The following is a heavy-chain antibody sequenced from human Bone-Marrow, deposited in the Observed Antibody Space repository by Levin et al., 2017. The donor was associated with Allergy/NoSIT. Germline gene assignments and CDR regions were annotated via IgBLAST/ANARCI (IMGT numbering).Heavy chain of an antibody. CDR1: GDSMSIYY. Sequence: ASETLSLTCTISGDSMSIYYWSWIRQPPGKGLEWIGYIYYSGSTNYNPSLKSRVAISMDTSRTQFSLRLSSVTAADTAVYYCARAYCGGGSCYSAYYYYYMDVWGKGTTVTVSS. D-gene: IGHD2-15*01. CDR2: IYYSGST. CDR3: ARAYCGGGSCYSAYYYYYMDV. V-gene: IGHV4-59*01. J-gene: IGHJ6*03.